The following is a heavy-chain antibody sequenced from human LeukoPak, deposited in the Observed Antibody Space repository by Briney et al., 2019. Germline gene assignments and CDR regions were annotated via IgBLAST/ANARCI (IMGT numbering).Heavy chain of an antibody. Sequence: SCKASGYTFTSYYMHWVRQAPGKGLEWVALISYDGSNKYYAESVKGRFTISRDNSKNTLYLQMNSLTAEDTAVYYCATHNYDSSGYYSPDSWGQGTPVTVSS. CDR2: ISYDGSNK. CDR1: GYTFTSYY. J-gene: IGHJ4*02. D-gene: IGHD3-22*01. CDR3: ATHNYDSSGYYSPDS. V-gene: IGHV3-30-3*01.